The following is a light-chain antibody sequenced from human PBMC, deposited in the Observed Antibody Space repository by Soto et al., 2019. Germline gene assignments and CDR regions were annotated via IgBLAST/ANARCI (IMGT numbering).Light chain of an antibody. CDR1: SSNIGTNY. J-gene: IGLJ2*01. V-gene: IGLV1-47*01. CDR2: RSN. CDR3: VAWDDSLSGVV. Sequence: QSVLTQPPSASGTPGQRGTISCSGSSSNIGTNYVYWYQQLPGTAPKLLIYRSNQRPSGVPDRFSGSKSGTSASLAISGLRSDDEADFYCVAWDDSLSGVVFGGGTKLTVL.